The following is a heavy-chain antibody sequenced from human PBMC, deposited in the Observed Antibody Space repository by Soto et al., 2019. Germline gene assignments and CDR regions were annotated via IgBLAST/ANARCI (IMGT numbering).Heavy chain of an antibody. CDR2: IRINGGSI. Sequence: GGSLRLSCAASGFTLSSYCMHCVRQAPGKGLVWVIRINGGSIYYGNSVKGRFTISRDNSKNTLYLQMGSLRAEDMAVYYCERFHDYRYAQDVCSQRTTVPGSS. J-gene: IGHJ6*02. CDR3: ERFHDYRYAQDV. V-gene: IGHV3-64*01. CDR1: GFTLSSYC.